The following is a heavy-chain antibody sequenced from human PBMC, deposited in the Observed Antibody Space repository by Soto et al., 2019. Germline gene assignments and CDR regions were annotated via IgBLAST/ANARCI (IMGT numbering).Heavy chain of an antibody. CDR2: ISSYSGNT. D-gene: IGHD2-15*01. CDR1: GYNFILHG. CDR3: ARVWYGGNPGAFDI. J-gene: IGHJ3*02. V-gene: IGHV1-18*01. Sequence: QAQLVQSVAEEKKVGASVKVSCKASGYNFILHGISWVRQAPGQGLEWMGWISSYSGNTDYAQNIQGRVTMTTDTSTGTVYMELRSLTSDDTAMYYCARVWYGGNPGAFDIWGQGTMVTVSS.